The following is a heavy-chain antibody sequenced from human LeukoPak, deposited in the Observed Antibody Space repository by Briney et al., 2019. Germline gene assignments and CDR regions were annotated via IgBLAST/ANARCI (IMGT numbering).Heavy chain of an antibody. Sequence: PGGSLRLSCAASGLTFSGYGMHWVRQAPGKGLEWVALIWYDGSKKYYTNSVEGRFTISRDNSKSTLYLQMNSLRDEDTAVYYCARDRIRGNSSSWGVGFDYWGQGTLVSVSS. J-gene: IGHJ4*02. CDR2: IWYDGSKK. D-gene: IGHD6-6*01. CDR1: GLTFSGYG. V-gene: IGHV3-33*01. CDR3: ARDRIRGNSSSWGVGFDY.